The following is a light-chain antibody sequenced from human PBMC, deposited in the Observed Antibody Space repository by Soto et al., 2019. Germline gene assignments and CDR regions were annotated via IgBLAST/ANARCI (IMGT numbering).Light chain of an antibody. CDR1: SSNIGSNT. Sequence: QSVLTQPPSASGTPGQRVTISCSGSSSNIGSNTVNWYQQLPGTAPKLLIYSNNQRPSGVPDRFSGSKSGTSASLAISGLHSEDEADYYCAAWDDSLNGYVFGTGTKLTAL. J-gene: IGLJ1*01. V-gene: IGLV1-44*01. CDR2: SNN. CDR3: AAWDDSLNGYV.